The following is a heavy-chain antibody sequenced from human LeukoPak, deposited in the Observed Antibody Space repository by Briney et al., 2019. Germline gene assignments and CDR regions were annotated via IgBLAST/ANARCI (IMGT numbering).Heavy chain of an antibody. D-gene: IGHD3-22*01. Sequence: SGGSLRLSCAASGFTFSDYYMSWIRQAPGKGLEWVSYISSSSSYTNYADSVKGRFTISRDNAKNSLYLQMNSLRAEDTAVYYCARDLYYYDSSGYKLDYWGQGTLVTVSS. J-gene: IGHJ4*02. CDR1: GFTFSDYY. V-gene: IGHV3-11*05. CDR2: ISSSSSYT. CDR3: ARDLYYYDSSGYKLDY.